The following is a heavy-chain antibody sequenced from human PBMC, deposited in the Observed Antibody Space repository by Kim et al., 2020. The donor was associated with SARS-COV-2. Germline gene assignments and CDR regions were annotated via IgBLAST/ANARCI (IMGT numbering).Heavy chain of an antibody. V-gene: IGHV3-30-3*01. CDR2: ISYDGSNK. CDR1: GFTFSSYA. CDR3: ARGRREATMALWYFDY. Sequence: GGSLRLSCAASGFTFSSYAMHWVRQAPGKGLEWVAVISYDGSNKYYADSVKGRFTISRDNSKNTLYLQMNSLRAEDTAVYYCARGRREATMALWYFDYWG. D-gene: IGHD1-26*01. J-gene: IGHJ4*01.